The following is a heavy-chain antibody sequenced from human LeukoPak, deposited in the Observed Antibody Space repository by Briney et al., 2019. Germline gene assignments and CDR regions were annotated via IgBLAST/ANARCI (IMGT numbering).Heavy chain of an antibody. Sequence: GGSLRLSCAAPGFTFSSYAMSWVRQAPGKGLEWVPAISGSGGSTYYADSVKGRFTISRDNSKNTLYLQMNSLRAEDTAVYYCAKDSDWAFDYWGQGTLVTVSS. J-gene: IGHJ4*02. CDR1: GFTFSSYA. CDR3: AKDSDWAFDY. CDR2: ISGSGGST. D-gene: IGHD3/OR15-3a*01. V-gene: IGHV3-23*01.